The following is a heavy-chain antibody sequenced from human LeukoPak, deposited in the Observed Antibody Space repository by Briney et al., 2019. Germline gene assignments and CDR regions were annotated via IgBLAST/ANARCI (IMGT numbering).Heavy chain of an antibody. V-gene: IGHV3-11*06. Sequence: PGGSLRLSCAASGFTFSDYYMSWIRQAPGKGLEWVSYSSSSSSYTNYADSVKGRFTISRDNAKNSLYLQMNSLRAEDTAVYYCARDLPIYYYGMDVWGKGTTVTVSS. CDR3: ARDLPIYYYGMDV. CDR2: SSSSSSYT. CDR1: GFTFSDYY. D-gene: IGHD2-2*02. J-gene: IGHJ6*04.